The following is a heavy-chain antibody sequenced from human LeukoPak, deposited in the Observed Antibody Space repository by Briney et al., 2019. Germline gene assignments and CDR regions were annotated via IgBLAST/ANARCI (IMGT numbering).Heavy chain of an antibody. Sequence: GGSLRLSCAASGFTFSSYWMHWVRQAPGKGLVWVSRINSDGSRTNYADSVKGRFTISRDNAKNTLYLQMNSLRAEDTAVYYCARDLGEAWYYYYGMDVWGQGTTVTASS. V-gene: IGHV3-74*01. CDR3: ARDLGEAWYYYYGMDV. CDR2: INSDGSRT. D-gene: IGHD3-10*01. J-gene: IGHJ6*02. CDR1: GFTFSSYW.